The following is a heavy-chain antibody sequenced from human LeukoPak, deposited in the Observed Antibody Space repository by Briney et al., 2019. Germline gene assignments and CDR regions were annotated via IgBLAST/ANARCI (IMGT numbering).Heavy chain of an antibody. CDR2: IYYSGST. D-gene: IGHD6-13*01. Sequence: PSETLSLTCTVSGGSISSSSYYCGWIRQPPGKALEWIGSIYYSGSTYYNPSLKSRVTISVDTSKNQFSLKLSSVTAADTAVYYCARGRPRYIAAAGMIDYWGQGTLVTVSS. CDR1: GGSISSSSYY. CDR3: ARGRPRYIAAAGMIDY. J-gene: IGHJ4*02. V-gene: IGHV4-39*01.